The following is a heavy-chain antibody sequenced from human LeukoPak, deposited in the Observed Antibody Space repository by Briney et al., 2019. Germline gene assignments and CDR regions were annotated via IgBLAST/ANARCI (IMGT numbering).Heavy chain of an antibody. Sequence: ASVKVSCKASGYTFTSYYMHWVRQAPGQGLEWMGIINPSGGSTSYAQKFQGRVTMTRDTSTSTVYMELSSLRSEDTAVYYCARDSCSGGSCYYYFDYWGQGTLVTVSS. V-gene: IGHV1-46*01. J-gene: IGHJ4*02. CDR2: INPSGGST. CDR1: GYTFTSYY. CDR3: ARDSCSGGSCYYYFDY. D-gene: IGHD2-15*01.